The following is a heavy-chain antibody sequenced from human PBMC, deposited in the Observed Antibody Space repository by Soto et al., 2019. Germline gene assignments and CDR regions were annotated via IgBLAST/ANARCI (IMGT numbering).Heavy chain of an antibody. CDR2: IIPIFGTA. CDR3: ARSLGTAMPSDFFDY. J-gene: IGHJ4*02. D-gene: IGHD5-18*01. CDR1: GGTFSSYA. Sequence: SVKVSCKASGGTFSSYAISWVRQAPGQGLEWMGGIIPIFGTANYTQKFQGRVTITADESTSTAYMELSSLRSEDTAVYYCARSLGTAMPSDFFDYWGQGTLVTVSS. V-gene: IGHV1-69*13.